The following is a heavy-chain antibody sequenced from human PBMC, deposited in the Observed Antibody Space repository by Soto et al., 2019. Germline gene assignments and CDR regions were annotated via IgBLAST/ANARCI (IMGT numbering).Heavy chain of an antibody. CDR3: VSSAAAVLKGSLDV. V-gene: IGHV1-69*06. D-gene: IGHD6-13*01. CDR1: GGIFNSFA. CDR2: ILPVFGTP. J-gene: IGHJ6*02. Sequence: QVQLVQSGAEVKKPESSVKVSCKASGGIFNSFAISWVRQAPGQGLEWMGGILPVFGTPSNSPNFQGRITISADRSTTTAYMELSSPRFEYTAVYYCVSSAAAVLKGSLDVWGQGTRVTVSS.